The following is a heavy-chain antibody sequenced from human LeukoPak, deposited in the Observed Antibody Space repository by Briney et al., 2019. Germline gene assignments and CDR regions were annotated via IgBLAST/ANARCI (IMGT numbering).Heavy chain of an antibody. J-gene: IGHJ4*02. CDR2: LYTDDTT. Sequence: GGSLRLSCVASGFTASGFFMSWVRQAPGKGLEWVSLLYTDDTTFYADSVEGRFTISRDDSTNTIYLQMNSLRVEHTALYYCARGGVNYWNPRYWGQGTLVTVSS. CDR1: GFTASGFF. CDR3: ARGGVNYWNPRY. V-gene: IGHV3-53*01. D-gene: IGHD1-1*01.